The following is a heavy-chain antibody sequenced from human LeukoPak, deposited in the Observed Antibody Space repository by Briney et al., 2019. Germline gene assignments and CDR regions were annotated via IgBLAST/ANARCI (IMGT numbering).Heavy chain of an antibody. Sequence: SETLSLTCAVYGGSFSGYYWSWIRQPPGKGLVWIGEINHSGSTNYNPSLKSRVTISVDTSKNQFSLKLSSVTAADTAVYYCASTAMVRGVIMQPFYYWGQRTLVTVSS. D-gene: IGHD3-10*01. CDR1: GGSFSGYY. V-gene: IGHV4-34*01. CDR3: ASTAMVRGVIMQPFYY. J-gene: IGHJ4*02. CDR2: INHSGST.